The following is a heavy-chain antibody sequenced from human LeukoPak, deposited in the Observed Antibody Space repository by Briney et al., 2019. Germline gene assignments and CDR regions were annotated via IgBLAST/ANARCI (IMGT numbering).Heavy chain of an antibody. CDR3: ARDPSDYYDY. CDR1: GGSISSYY. V-gene: IGHV4-59*01. CDR2: IYYSGST. Sequence: SETLSLTCTVPGGSISSYYWSWIRQPPGKGLEWIGYIYYSGSTNYNPSLKSRVTISVDTSKNQFSLKLSSVTAADTAVYYCARDPSDYYDYWGQGTLVTVSS. D-gene: IGHD6-19*01. J-gene: IGHJ4*02.